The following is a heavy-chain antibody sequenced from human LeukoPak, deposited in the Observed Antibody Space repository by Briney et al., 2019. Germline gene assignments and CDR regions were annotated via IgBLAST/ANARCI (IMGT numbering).Heavy chain of an antibody. Sequence: GGSLRLSCAASGFTFSSYSMNWVRQAPGKGLEWVSSISSSSSYIYYADSVKGRFTISRDNAKNSLYLQMNSLRAEDTAVYYCARVSSGWYDFDYWGQGTLATVSS. CDR2: ISSSSSYI. CDR1: GFTFSSYS. D-gene: IGHD6-19*01. V-gene: IGHV3-21*01. J-gene: IGHJ4*02. CDR3: ARVSSGWYDFDY.